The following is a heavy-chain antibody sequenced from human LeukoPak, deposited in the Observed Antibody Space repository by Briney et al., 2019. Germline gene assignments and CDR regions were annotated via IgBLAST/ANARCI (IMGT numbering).Heavy chain of an antibody. D-gene: IGHD1-26*01. J-gene: IGHJ4*02. Sequence: PGGSLRLSCAASGFTFSSYGMHWVRQAPGKGLEWVAVISYDGSNKYYADSVKGRFTISRDNARNSLYLQMNSLRVEDTAVYYCAREPRSYGFDYWGQGTLVTVSS. CDR3: AREPRSYGFDY. CDR1: GFTFSSYG. V-gene: IGHV3-30*03. CDR2: ISYDGSNK.